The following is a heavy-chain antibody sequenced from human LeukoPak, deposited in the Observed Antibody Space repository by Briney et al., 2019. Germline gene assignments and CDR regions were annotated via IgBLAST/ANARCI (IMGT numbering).Heavy chain of an antibody. Sequence: GGSLRLSCAASGFTFSNYWMHWVRQAPGKGLVWVSRINSDGSSSTYVDSVKGRFTISRDNAKHTLHLQMNSLTAEDTAVYYCAELGITMIGGVWGKGTTVTISS. CDR2: INSDGSSS. V-gene: IGHV3-74*01. J-gene: IGHJ6*04. D-gene: IGHD3-10*02. CDR1: GFTFSNYW. CDR3: AELGITMIGGV.